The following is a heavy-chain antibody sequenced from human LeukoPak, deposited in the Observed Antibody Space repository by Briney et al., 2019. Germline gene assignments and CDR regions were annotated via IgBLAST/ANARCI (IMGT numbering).Heavy chain of an antibody. Sequence: ASVKVSCKASGYTFTDYYMHWVRQAPGQGLEWMGWINPNSGGTNYAQKFQGRVTMTRDKSISTAYMELYSLSSVTAADTAVYYCARTSYRSFFQHWGQGTLVTVSS. CDR2: INPNSGGT. CDR3: ARTSYRSFFQH. CDR1: GYTFTDYY. D-gene: IGHD2-2*01. V-gene: IGHV1-2*02. J-gene: IGHJ1*01.